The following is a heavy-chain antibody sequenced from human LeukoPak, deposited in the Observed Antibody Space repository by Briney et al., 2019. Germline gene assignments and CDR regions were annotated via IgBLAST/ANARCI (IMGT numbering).Heavy chain of an antibody. CDR2: INHSGST. CDR1: GGSFSGYY. D-gene: IGHD5-12*01. V-gene: IGHV4-34*01. Sequence: KPSETLSLTCAVYGGSFSGYYWSWIRQPPGKGLEWIGEINHSGSTNYNPSLKSRVTISVDTSKNQFSLKLSSVTAADTAVYYCARGSGLQYFQHWGQGTLVTVSS. CDR3: ARGSGLQYFQH. J-gene: IGHJ1*01.